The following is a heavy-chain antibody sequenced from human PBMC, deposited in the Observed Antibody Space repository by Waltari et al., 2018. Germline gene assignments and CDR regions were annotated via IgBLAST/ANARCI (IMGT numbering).Heavy chain of an antibody. CDR2: IYHSGST. D-gene: IGHD6-13*01. CDR1: GYSISSGSY. Sequence: QVQLQESGPGLVKPSETLSLTCAVSGYSISSGSYCGWIRQPPGKGLEWSGRIYHSGSTYYNPSLKSRVTISVDTSKNQFSLKLSSVPAADTAVYYCARRYSSPYYFDYWGQGTLVTVSS. J-gene: IGHJ4*02. V-gene: IGHV4-38-2*01. CDR3: ARRYSSPYYFDY.